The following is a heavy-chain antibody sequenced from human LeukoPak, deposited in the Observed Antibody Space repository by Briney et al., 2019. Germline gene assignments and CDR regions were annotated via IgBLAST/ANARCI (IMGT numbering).Heavy chain of an antibody. V-gene: IGHV3-23*01. CDR1: GLTFSSYA. D-gene: IGHD3-22*01. CDR3: AKAGRATYYYDSSGYYYFDY. CDR2: ISGSGGST. J-gene: IGHJ4*02. Sequence: GGSLRLSCAASGLTFSSYAMSWVRQAPGKGLEWVSAISGSGGSTYYADSVKGRFTVSRDNSKNTLYLQMNSLRAEDTAVYYCAKAGRATYYYDSSGYYYFDYWGQGTLVTVSS.